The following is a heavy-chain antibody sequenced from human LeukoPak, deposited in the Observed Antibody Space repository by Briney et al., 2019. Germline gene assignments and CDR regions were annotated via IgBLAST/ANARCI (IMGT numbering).Heavy chain of an antibody. D-gene: IGHD1-20*01. CDR3: AKDNRGDNWNDLAIDY. V-gene: IGHV3-23*01. Sequence: AGSLRLSCAASGFSFSSYAMSWVRQAPGKGLEWVSTVSGSGGSTYYADSVKGRFTISRDNSKNTLYLQMNSLRAEDTAVYYCAKDNRGDNWNDLAIDYWGQGTLVTVSS. J-gene: IGHJ4*02. CDR2: VSGSGGST. CDR1: GFSFSSYA.